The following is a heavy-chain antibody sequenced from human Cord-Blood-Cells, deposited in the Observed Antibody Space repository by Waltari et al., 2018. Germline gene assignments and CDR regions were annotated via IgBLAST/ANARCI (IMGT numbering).Heavy chain of an antibody. CDR2: INPNSGGT. J-gene: IGHJ4*02. CDR3: ARGSGDTGYFDY. CDR1: GSPFTAYH. D-gene: IGHD7-27*01. Sequence: QVQLVQSGAEVKKSGASVKLSSKASGSPFTAYHIPWVRQSLGQGLEWMGWINPNSGGTNYAQKFQGRVTMTRDTSISTAYMELSRLRSDDTAVYYCARGSGDTGYFDYWGQGTLVTVSS. V-gene: IGHV1-2*02.